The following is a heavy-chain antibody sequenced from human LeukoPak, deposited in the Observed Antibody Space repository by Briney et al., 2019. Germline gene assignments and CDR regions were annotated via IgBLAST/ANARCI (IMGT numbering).Heavy chain of an antibody. D-gene: IGHD3-3*01. CDR3: ARTADLFGAIQYYFDY. J-gene: IGHJ4*02. CDR2: IYYSGST. Sequence: SETLSLTCTVSGDSIIGYYWSWIRQPPGKGLEWIGYIYYSGSTNYNPSLKSRVTISVDTSKNQFSLKLSSVTAADTAVYYCARTADLFGAIQYYFDYWGQGTLVTVSS. V-gene: IGHV4-59*01. CDR1: GDSIIGYY.